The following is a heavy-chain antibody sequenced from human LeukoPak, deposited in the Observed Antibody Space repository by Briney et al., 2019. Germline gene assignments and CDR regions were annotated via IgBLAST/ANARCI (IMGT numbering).Heavy chain of an antibody. V-gene: IGHV3-74*01. J-gene: IGHJ4*02. CDR2: ISTDGYTT. Sequence: GGSLRPSCAASGTAFSAYKMHLVRPPPRKGLVWVSRISTDGYTTDYADFVQGRFTASRDNTKNTWSLEMNSLRAEDTAVYYCVVGGSPGYWGQGTLVTVSS. CDR1: GTAFSAYK. D-gene: IGHD2-15*01. CDR3: VVGGSPGY.